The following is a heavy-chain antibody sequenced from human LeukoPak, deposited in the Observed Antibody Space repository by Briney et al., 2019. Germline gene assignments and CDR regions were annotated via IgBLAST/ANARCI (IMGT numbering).Heavy chain of an antibody. Sequence: ASVKVSCKASGYTFTSYDINWVRQATGQGLERMGWMNPNSGNTGYAQKFQGRVTMTRNTSISTAYMELSSLRSEDTAVYYCARTGVSVAAAGTYYYYMDVWGKGTTVTVSS. D-gene: IGHD6-13*01. CDR3: ARTGVSVAAAGTYYYYMDV. J-gene: IGHJ6*03. CDR1: GYTFTSYD. CDR2: MNPNSGNT. V-gene: IGHV1-8*01.